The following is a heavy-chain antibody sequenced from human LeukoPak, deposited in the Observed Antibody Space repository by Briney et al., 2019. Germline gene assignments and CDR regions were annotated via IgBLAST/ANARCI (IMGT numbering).Heavy chain of an antibody. J-gene: IGHJ4*02. CDR2: ISYDGSNK. CDR3: AKGGAVLRFLEWLFDY. Sequence: GGSLRLSCAASGFTYSSYAMHWVRQAPGKGLEWVVVISYDGSNKYYADSVKGRFTISRDNSKNTLYLQMNSLRAEDTAVYYCAKGGAVLRFLEWLFDYWGQGTLVTVSS. CDR1: GFTYSSYA. D-gene: IGHD3-3*01. V-gene: IGHV3-30-3*01.